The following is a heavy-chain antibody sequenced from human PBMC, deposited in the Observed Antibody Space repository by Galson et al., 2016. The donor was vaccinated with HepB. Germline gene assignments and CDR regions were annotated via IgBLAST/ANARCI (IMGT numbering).Heavy chain of an antibody. CDR1: GYSFPSYW. CDR2: IYPGDSDT. J-gene: IGHJ6*02. V-gene: IGHV5-51*03. Sequence: QSGAEVTKPGESLKISCKGSGYSFPSYWIGWVRQMPGKGLEWMGIIYPGDSDTRYSPSFQGQVTISADKSISTAYLQWSSLKASDAAMYYCAIPSEPYYYGMGVWGQGTTVTVSS. CDR3: AIPSEPYYYGMGV.